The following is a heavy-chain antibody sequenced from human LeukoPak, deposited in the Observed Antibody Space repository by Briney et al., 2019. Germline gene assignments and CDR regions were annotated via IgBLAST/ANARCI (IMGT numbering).Heavy chain of an antibody. CDR3: ASTTYSSSSPDY. CDR1: GYTFTGYY. J-gene: IGHJ4*02. CDR2: INPNSGGT. Sequence: ASVKVSCEASGYTFTGYYMHWVRQAPGQGLEWMGWINPNSGGTNYAQKFQGRVTMTRDTSISTAYMELSRLRSDDTAVYYCASTTYSSSSPDYWGQGTLVTVSS. V-gene: IGHV1-2*02. D-gene: IGHD6-6*01.